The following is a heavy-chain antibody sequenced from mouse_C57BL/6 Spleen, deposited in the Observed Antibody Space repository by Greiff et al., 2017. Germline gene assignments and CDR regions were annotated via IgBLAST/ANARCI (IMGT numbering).Heavy chain of an antibody. J-gene: IGHJ4*01. D-gene: IGHD1-1*01. CDR1: GFSLTSYG. Sequence: VQLQQSGPGLVQPSQCLSLSCTASGFSLTSYGVHWVRQSPGKGLEWLGVIWSGGSTDTNAAFISILSNSKDNSKNQVFFKMNSLQADDTAIYYCARKALVARNAMDYWGQGTSVTVSS. V-gene: IGHV2-2*01. CDR3: ARKALVARNAMDY. CDR2: IWSGGST.